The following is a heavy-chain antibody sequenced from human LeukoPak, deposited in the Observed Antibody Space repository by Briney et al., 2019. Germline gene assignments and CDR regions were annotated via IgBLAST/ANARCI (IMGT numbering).Heavy chain of an antibody. CDR1: GFTFSSYW. D-gene: IGHD6-19*01. CDR2: IKQDGSEK. CDR3: ARGILVAGPTSFDY. Sequence: AGGSLRLSCAASGFTFSSYWMSWVRQAPGKGLEWVANIKQDGSEKYYVDSVKGRFTISRDNAKNSLYLQMNSLRSEDTAVYYCARGILVAGPTSFDYWGQGTLVTVSS. V-gene: IGHV3-7*03. J-gene: IGHJ4*02.